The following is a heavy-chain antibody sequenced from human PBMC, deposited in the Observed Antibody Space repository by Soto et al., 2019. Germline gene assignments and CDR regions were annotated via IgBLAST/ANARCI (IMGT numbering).Heavy chain of an antibody. Sequence: PSETLSLTCTVSGGSISSSSYYWGWIRQPPGKGLEWIGSIYYSGSTYYNPSLKSRVTISVDTSKNQFSLKLSSVTAADTAVYYCARHNWGQQLVLYYYYGMDVWGQGTTVTVSS. V-gene: IGHV4-39*01. J-gene: IGHJ6*02. CDR2: IYYSGST. D-gene: IGHD6-13*01. CDR1: GGSISSSSYY. CDR3: ARHNWGQQLVLYYYYGMDV.